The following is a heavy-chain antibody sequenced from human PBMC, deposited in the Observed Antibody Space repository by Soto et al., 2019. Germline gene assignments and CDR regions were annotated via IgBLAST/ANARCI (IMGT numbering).Heavy chain of an antibody. D-gene: IGHD3-3*01. CDR2: MSYDGNNK. Sequence: GGSLRLSCAASGFTFNSYGMHWVRQAPGKGLEWVAVMSYDGNNKYYADSVKGRFTISRDNSKNTVYLQMNSLRGEDTAVYYCAKAELNAIFGEVPGGFDYWGQGTLVTVSS. CDR1: GFTFNSYG. V-gene: IGHV3-30*18. CDR3: AKAELNAIFGEVPGGFDY. J-gene: IGHJ4*02.